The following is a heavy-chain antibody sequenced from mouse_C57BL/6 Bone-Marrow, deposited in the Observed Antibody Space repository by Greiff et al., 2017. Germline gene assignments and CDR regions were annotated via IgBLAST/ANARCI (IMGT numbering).Heavy chain of an antibody. CDR3: AREGLYYDYAY. D-gene: IGHD2-4*01. Sequence: QVQLQQSGAELVRPGTSVKMSCKASGYTFTNYCIGWAKQRPGHGLEWIGDIYPGGGYTNYNEKFKGKATLTADKSSSTAYMQFSSLTSEDSAIYYCAREGLYYDYAYWGQGTLVTVSA. CDR1: GYTFTNYC. J-gene: IGHJ3*01. V-gene: IGHV1-63*01. CDR2: IYPGGGYT.